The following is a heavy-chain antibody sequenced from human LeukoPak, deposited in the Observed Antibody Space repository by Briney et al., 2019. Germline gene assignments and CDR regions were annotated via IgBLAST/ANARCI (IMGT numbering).Heavy chain of an antibody. D-gene: IGHD4-23*01. Sequence: PGGSLRLSCAASGFTFSSYAMSWVRQAPGKGLEWVSAFSGSGGSTYYADSVKGRFTISRDNSKNTLFLQMNSLRAEDTAVYYCAKEVWRTTVVTPPSWGQGTLVTVSS. CDR2: FSGSGGST. V-gene: IGHV3-23*01. CDR1: GFTFSSYA. J-gene: IGHJ5*02. CDR3: AKEVWRTTVVTPPS.